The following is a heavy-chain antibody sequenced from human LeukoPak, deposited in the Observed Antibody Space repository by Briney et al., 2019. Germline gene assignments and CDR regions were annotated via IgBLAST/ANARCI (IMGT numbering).Heavy chain of an antibody. D-gene: IGHD2-2*01. J-gene: IGHJ4*02. V-gene: IGHV1-46*01. Sequence: ASVKVSCKASGYTFTSYYMHWVRQAPGQGLEWMGIINPSGGSTSYAQKFQGRVTMTRDTSTSTVYMELSNLRSEDTAVYYCARTPVEDIVVVPAANYFDYWGQGTLVTVSS. CDR3: ARTPVEDIVVVPAANYFDY. CDR2: INPSGGST. CDR1: GYTFTSYY.